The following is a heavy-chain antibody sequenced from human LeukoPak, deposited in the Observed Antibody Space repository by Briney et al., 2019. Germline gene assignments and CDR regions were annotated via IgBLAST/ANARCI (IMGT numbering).Heavy chain of an antibody. D-gene: IGHD2-2*01. CDR1: GLTFSRYW. Sequence: GGSLRLSCAASGLTFSRYWMTWVRQAPGKGLEWVANIKQDGSEKYYVDSVKGRFTISRDNAKNSLYLQMNSLRAEDTAVYYCAREKEGYCSRTSCYLDYYYYYMDVWGKGTTVTISS. CDR3: AREKEGYCSRTSCYLDYYYYYMDV. CDR2: IKQDGSEK. V-gene: IGHV3-7*01. J-gene: IGHJ6*03.